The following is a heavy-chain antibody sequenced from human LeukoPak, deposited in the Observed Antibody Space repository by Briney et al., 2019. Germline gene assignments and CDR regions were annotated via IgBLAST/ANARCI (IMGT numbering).Heavy chain of an antibody. CDR3: ARDGSSWGNWFGL. D-gene: IGHD6-13*01. V-gene: IGHV3-74*01. Sequence: GGSLILSCAASGFTFSSYWIHWVRQAPGKGLVWVSRINSDGSSTSYADSVKGRFTISRDNAKNTLYLQMNSLRVEDTAVYYCARDGSSWGNWFGLWGQGTLVSVSS. J-gene: IGHJ5*02. CDR2: INSDGSST. CDR1: GFTFSSYW.